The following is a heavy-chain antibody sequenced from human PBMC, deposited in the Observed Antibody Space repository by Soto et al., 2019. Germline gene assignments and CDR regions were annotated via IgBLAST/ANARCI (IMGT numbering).Heavy chain of an antibody. D-gene: IGHD3-22*01. CDR1: GFTFSSYS. CDR3: AXXXXXXXSSGLSY. CDR2: ISSSSSTI. V-gene: IGHV3-48*01. Sequence: EVQLVESGGGLVQPGGSLRLSCAASGFTFSSYSMNWVRXAXGKXXEWVSYISSSSSTIYYADSVKGRFTISRDNAKXXXXXXXXXXXXXXXXXXXXAXXXXXXXSSGLSYWGQGTLVTVSS. J-gene: IGHJ4*02.